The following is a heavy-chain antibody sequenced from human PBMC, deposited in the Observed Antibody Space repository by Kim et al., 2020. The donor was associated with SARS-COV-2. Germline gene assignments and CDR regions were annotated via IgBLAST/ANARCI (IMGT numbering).Heavy chain of an antibody. CDR2: ISGRGIT. CDR1: GFRLSGYD. CDR3: ARVPNYANYVNWFDP. V-gene: IGHV3-23*01. D-gene: IGHD1-7*01. J-gene: IGHJ5*02. Sequence: GGSLRLSCAASGFRLSGYDMNWVRLAPGKGLEWVSAISGRGITYYADSVKGRLTISRDDSKNTLSLQVNSLRVEDTAVYYCARVPNYANYVNWFDPWGQGTLVTVSS.